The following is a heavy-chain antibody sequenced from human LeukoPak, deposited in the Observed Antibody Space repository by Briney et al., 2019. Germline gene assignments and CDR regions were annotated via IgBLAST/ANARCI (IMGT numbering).Heavy chain of an antibody. CDR2: ISCSGGST. Sequence: PGGSLRLSCAASGFTFSSYAMSWVRQAPGKGLEWVSAISCSGGSTYYADSVKGRFSISRDNSKNTLYLQMNGLRAEDTAVYYCAKDPSGPLSGAYNYWGQGTLVTVSS. CDR1: GFTFSSYA. V-gene: IGHV3-23*01. J-gene: IGHJ4*02. CDR3: AKDPSGPLSGAYNY. D-gene: IGHD1-26*01.